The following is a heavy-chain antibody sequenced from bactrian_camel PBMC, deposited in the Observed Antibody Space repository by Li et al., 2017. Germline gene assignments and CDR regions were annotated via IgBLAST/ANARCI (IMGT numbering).Heavy chain of an antibody. J-gene: IGHJ6*01. CDR1: GFTFSSYY. D-gene: IGHD6*01. Sequence: HVQLVESGGGLVQPGGSLRLSCAASGFTFSSYYISWVRQAPGKGLEWVSSIASDGSKTYYRDSVKGRFTISRDNAKNTLYLQLNSLKTEDTAMYYCAPTFGTDNPGYWGQGTQVTVS. CDR3: APTFGTDNPGY. CDR2: IASDGSKT. V-gene: IGHV3-2*01.